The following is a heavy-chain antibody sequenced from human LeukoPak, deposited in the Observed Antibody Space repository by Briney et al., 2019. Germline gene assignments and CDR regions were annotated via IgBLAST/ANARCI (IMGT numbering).Heavy chain of an antibody. CDR3: ARLQVGATKSEGYYYYMDV. CDR1: GYTFTDYY. V-gene: IGHV1-2*02. CDR2: INPNSGGT. D-gene: IGHD5-12*01. J-gene: IGHJ6*03. Sequence: GASVKVSCKASGYTFTDYYMNWVRQAPGQGLEWMGWINPNSGGTNYAQKFQGRVTMTRDTSISTAYMELSRLRSDDTAVYYCARLQVGATKSEGYYYYMDVWGKGTTVTVSS.